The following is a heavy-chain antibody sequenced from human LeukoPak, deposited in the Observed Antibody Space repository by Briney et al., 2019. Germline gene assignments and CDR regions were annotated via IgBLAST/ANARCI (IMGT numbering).Heavy chain of an antibody. J-gene: IGHJ6*03. D-gene: IGHD2-8*01. Sequence: SETLSLTCTVSGGSISSYYWSWIRQPPGKGLEWIGYIYYSGSTNYNPSLKSRVTISVDTSKNQFSLKLSSVTAADTAVYYCARMVYAINYYYYYMDVWGKGTTVTVSS. CDR3: ARMVYAINYYYYYMDV. CDR1: GGSISSYY. V-gene: IGHV4-59*08. CDR2: IYYSGST.